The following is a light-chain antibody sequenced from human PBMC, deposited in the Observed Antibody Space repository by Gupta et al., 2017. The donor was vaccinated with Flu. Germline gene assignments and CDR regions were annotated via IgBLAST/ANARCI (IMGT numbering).Light chain of an antibody. CDR3: QQYYSTPNS. CDR1: QSILYSSNNKNY. CDR2: WAS. V-gene: IGKV4-1*01. Sequence: DIVMTQSPDSLAVSLGERATINCKSSQSILYSSNNKNYLAWYQQKPGQPPKLLIYWASTRESRVPDRFSGSASGTDFTLTISSLQAEDVAVYYCQQYYSTPNSFGQGTKLEIK. J-gene: IGKJ2*03.